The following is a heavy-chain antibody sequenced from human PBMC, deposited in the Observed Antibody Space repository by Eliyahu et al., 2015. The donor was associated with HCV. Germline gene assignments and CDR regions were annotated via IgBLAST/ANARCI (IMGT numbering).Heavy chain of an antibody. Sequence: QVQLQQWGAGLVKPSETLSLICAVYGGSFRGYYWSWIRQPPGKRLEWIGEINHSGSTNYNPPLKSRVTISVDTSKNQLSLKMRSVTAADTAVYYCARDPYYHDSSGYSRFDYWGQGTLVTVSS. D-gene: IGHD3-22*01. CDR3: ARDPYYHDSSGYSRFDY. J-gene: IGHJ4*02. CDR1: GGSFRGYY. CDR2: INHSGST. V-gene: IGHV4-34*01.